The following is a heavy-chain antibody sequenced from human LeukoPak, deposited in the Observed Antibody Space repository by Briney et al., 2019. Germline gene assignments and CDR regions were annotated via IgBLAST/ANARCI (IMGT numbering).Heavy chain of an antibody. CDR2: IYYSGST. D-gene: IGHD2-2*01. V-gene: IGHV4-59*01. CDR1: GGSISSYY. Sequence: SETLSLTCTVSGGSISSYYWSWIRQPPGKGLEWIGYIYYSGSTNYNPPLKSRVTISVDTSKNQFSLKLSSVTAADTAVYYCARAGYCSSTSCHYEGYYYGMDVWGQGTTVTVSS. J-gene: IGHJ6*02. CDR3: ARAGYCSSTSCHYEGYYYGMDV.